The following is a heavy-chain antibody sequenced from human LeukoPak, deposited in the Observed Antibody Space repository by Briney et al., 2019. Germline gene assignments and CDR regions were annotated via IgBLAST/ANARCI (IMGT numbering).Heavy chain of an antibody. V-gene: IGHV3-20*04. CDR2: INWNGGST. J-gene: IGHJ6*03. D-gene: IGHD5-24*01. Sequence: GGSLRLSCAASGFTFDDYGMSWVRQAPGKVLEWVSGINWNGGSTGYADSVKGRFTISRDNSKNSLYLQMNSLRAEDTALYYCSKAAGSETYYYMDVWGKGTTVTVSS. CDR3: SKAAGSETYYYMDV. CDR1: GFTFDDYG.